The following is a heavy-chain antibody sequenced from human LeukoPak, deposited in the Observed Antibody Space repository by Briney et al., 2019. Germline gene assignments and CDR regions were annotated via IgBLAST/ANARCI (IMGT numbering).Heavy chain of an antibody. CDR2: FDPEDGET. D-gene: IGHD4-17*01. CDR1: GYTLTELS. CDR3: ARDQQGKALDPGDSVGY. Sequence: GASVKVSCKVSGYTLTELSMHWVRQAPGKGLEWTGGFDPEDGETIYAQKFQGRVTITADKSTSTAYMELSSLRSEDTAVYYCARDQQGKALDPGDSVGYWGQGTLVTVSS. J-gene: IGHJ4*02. V-gene: IGHV1-24*01.